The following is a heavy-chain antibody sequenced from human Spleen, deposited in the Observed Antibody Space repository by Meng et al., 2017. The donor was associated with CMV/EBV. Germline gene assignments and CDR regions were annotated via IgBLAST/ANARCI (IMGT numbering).Heavy chain of an antibody. CDR2: IRNKADSYTT. CDR3: AAPYCSSPSCYGGY. J-gene: IGHJ4*02. V-gene: IGHV3-72*01. D-gene: IGHD2-2*01. Sequence: FNFSDHYMDWVRQAPGKGLEWVGRIRNKADSYTTEYAASVRGRFSISRDDSKNSLSLQMNTLKTDDTAVYYCAAPYCSSPSCYGGYWGQGTLVTVSS. CDR1: FNFSDHY.